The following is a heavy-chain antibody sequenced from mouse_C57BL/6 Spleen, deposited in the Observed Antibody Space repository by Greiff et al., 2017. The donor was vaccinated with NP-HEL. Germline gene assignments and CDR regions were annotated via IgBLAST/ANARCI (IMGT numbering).Heavy chain of an antibody. Sequence: EVQGVESGGGLVQPGGSLKLSCAASGFTFSDYYMYWVRQTPEKRLEWVAYISNGGGSTYYPDTVKGRFTISRDNAKNTLYLQMSRLKSEDTAMYYCARHLRPPYAMDYWGQGTSVTVSS. CDR2: ISNGGGST. V-gene: IGHV5-12*01. CDR1: GFTFSDYY. D-gene: IGHD2-12*01. J-gene: IGHJ4*01. CDR3: ARHLRPPYAMDY.